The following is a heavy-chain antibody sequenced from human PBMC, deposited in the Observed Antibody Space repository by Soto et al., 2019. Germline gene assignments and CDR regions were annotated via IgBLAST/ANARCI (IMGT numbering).Heavy chain of an antibody. CDR3: ARDARGAGGYYGMDV. Sequence: EVQLVESGGGVVQPGGSLRLSCAASGFTFSDHYMDWVRQAPGTRLEWVGRTRNKANSYTTEYAASVKGRFTISRDDSKNSLYLQMNSLKTEDTAVYYCARDARGAGGYYGMDVWGQGTTVTVSS. J-gene: IGHJ6*02. D-gene: IGHD2-15*01. CDR1: GFTFSDHY. V-gene: IGHV3-72*01. CDR2: TRNKANSYTT.